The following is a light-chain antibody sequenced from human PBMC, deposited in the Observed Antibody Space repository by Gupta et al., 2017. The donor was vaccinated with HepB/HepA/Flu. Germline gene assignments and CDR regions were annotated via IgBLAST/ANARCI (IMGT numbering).Light chain of an antibody. CDR2: EVN. V-gene: IGLV2-8*01. CDR3: SSDADSSNFV. J-gene: IGLJ1*01. Sequence: QSALTQPPSASGSPGQSVSISCTGTNSDVGGYNYVSWYQQHPGKAPKLIVYEVNKRPAGVPGRFSGSKSGNTASLTVSGLQAEEEADYYCSSDADSSNFVFGTGTKVTVL. CDR1: NSDVGGYNY.